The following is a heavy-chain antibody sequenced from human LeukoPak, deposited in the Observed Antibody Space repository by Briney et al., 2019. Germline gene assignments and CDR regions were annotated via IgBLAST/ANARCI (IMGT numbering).Heavy chain of an antibody. J-gene: IGHJ4*02. Sequence: GGSLRLSCAASGFTFSSYGMHWVRQAPGKGLEWVAVISYDGSNKYYADSVKGRFTISRDNSKNTLYLQMNSLRAEDTAVYYCAGGGATEHDYWGQGTLVTVSS. CDR3: AGGGATEHDY. D-gene: IGHD1-26*01. CDR2: ISYDGSNK. V-gene: IGHV3-30*03. CDR1: GFTFSSYG.